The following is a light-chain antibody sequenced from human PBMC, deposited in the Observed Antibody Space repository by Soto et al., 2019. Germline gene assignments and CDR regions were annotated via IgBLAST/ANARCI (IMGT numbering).Light chain of an antibody. V-gene: IGLV2-8*01. CDR3: SSYAGSSHYV. Sequence: QSALTQPASVSGSPGQSITISCTGTSSDVGRYNYISWYQQHPGKAPKLMIYEVSKRPSGVPDRFSGSKSGNTASLTVSGLQAEDEADYYCSSYAGSSHYVFGTGTKVTVL. CDR1: SSDVGRYNY. CDR2: EVS. J-gene: IGLJ1*01.